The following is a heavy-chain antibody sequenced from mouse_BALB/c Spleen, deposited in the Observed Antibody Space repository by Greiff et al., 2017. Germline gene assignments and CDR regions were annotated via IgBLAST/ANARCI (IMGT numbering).Heavy chain of an antibody. D-gene: IGHD2-1*01. J-gene: IGHJ4*01. V-gene: IGHV5-4*02. CDR1: GFTFSDYY. CDR2: ISDGGSYT. CDR3: ARDRGNYAAMDY. Sequence: VQLKESGGGLVKPGGSLKLSCAASGFTFSDYYMYWVRQTPEKRLEWVATISDGGSYTYYPDSVKGRFTISRDNAKNNLYLQMSSLKSEDTAMYYCARDRGNYAAMDYWGQGTSVTVSS.